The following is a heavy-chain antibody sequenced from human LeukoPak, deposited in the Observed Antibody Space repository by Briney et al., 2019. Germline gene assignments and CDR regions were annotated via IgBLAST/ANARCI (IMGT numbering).Heavy chain of an antibody. J-gene: IGHJ4*02. CDR2: INHSGST. Sequence: SETLSLTCAVYGGSFSAYYWSWIRQPPRKGLEWVGEINHSGSTNYNPSLKSRVTISVDTSKNQFSLKLSSVTAADTAVYYCARRGSLRYFDWLSTRCFDYWGQGTLVTVSS. V-gene: IGHV4-34*01. CDR3: ARRGSLRYFDWLSTRCFDY. D-gene: IGHD3-9*01. CDR1: GGSFSAYY.